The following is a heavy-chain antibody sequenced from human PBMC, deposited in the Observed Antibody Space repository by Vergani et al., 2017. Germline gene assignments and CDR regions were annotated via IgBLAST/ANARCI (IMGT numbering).Heavy chain of an antibody. V-gene: IGHV4-59*01. CDR3: ARDRAAAGTFAPSGGWFDP. CDR1: GSSISSYY. D-gene: IGHD6-13*01. J-gene: IGHJ5*02. CDR2: IYYSGST. Sequence: QVQLQESGPGLVKPSETLSLTCTVSGSSISSYYWSWIRQPPGKGLEWIGYIYYSGSTNYNPSLKSRVTISVDTSKNQFSLKLSSVTAADTAVYYCARDRAAAGTFAPSGGWFDPWGQGTLVTVSS.